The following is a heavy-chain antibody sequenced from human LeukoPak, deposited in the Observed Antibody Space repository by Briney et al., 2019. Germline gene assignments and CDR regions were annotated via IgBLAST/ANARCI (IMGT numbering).Heavy chain of an antibody. D-gene: IGHD5-24*01. CDR3: ARDPIHRDDYNAE. Sequence: SETLSLTCSVSGPSIGSFYWSWIRQPPGRGLEWVGSINYSGTTNYNPSLKSRVTMSIDTSKNQVSLRLNSVTAADTAVYYCARDPIHRDDYNAEWGQGVLVSVSS. CDR2: INYSGTT. V-gene: IGHV4-59*01. J-gene: IGHJ4*02. CDR1: GPSIGSFY.